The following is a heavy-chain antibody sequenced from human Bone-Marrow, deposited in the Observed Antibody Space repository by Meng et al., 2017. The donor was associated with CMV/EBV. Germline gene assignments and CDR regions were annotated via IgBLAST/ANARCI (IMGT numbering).Heavy chain of an antibody. CDR2: FYSSGIT. Sequence: GESLKISCAASGFTFSDYYMNWVRQAPGKGLECVSVFYSSGITYYADSVKGRFTISSDNSKTTLYLQMNSLRAEDTAVYYCARESYYYDSSGYYHFDYWGQGTLVTVSS. D-gene: IGHD3-22*01. CDR1: GFTFSDYY. V-gene: IGHV3-53*01. J-gene: IGHJ4*02. CDR3: ARESYYYDSSGYYHFDY.